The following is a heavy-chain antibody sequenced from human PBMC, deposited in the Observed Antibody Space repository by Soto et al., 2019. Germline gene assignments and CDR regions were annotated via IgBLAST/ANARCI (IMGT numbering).Heavy chain of an antibody. J-gene: IGHJ4*02. V-gene: IGHV3-30*04. D-gene: IGHD3-22*01. CDR3: ARQDYFDRGALDY. CDR2: VSYDGKNK. Sequence: GWSLRLSCEASAFTFSKFVMHWVRQAPGKGLEWVAIVSYDGKNKQYAKSVKGRFTISRDNSKNTLYLQMNSLRGDDTAVYYCARQDYFDRGALDYWGQGTLVTVSS. CDR1: AFTFSKFV.